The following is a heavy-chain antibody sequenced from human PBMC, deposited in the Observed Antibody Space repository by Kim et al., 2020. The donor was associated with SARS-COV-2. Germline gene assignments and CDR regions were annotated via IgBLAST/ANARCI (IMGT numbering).Heavy chain of an antibody. Sequence: GGSLRLSCAASGFTFSSYSMNWVRQAPGKGLEWVSSISSSSSYIYYADSVKGRFTISRDNAKNSLYLQMNSLRAEDTAVYYCARVFSSSWTRPDYWGQGTLVTVSS. D-gene: IGHD6-13*01. CDR3: ARVFSSSWTRPDY. J-gene: IGHJ4*02. CDR1: GFTFSSYS. CDR2: ISSSSSYI. V-gene: IGHV3-21*01.